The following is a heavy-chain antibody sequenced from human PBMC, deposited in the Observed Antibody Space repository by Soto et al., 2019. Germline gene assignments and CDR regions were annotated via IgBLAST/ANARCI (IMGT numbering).Heavy chain of an antibody. J-gene: IGHJ4*02. V-gene: IGHV3-7*01. Sequence: EVQLVESGGALVHPGASLRLSCEAAGFTFTTYWMTWVRQAPGKGLEWVANIKQDGTETYYLDSVKGRFTISRDNAKKAVYLQMNSLRAEDAAVYYCARSVDYYDSSGHGDWGQGTLVTVSS. CDR3: ARSVDYYDSSGHGD. D-gene: IGHD3-22*01. CDR1: GFTFTTYW. CDR2: IKQDGTET.